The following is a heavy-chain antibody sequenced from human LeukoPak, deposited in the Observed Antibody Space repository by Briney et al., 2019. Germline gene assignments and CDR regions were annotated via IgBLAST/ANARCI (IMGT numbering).Heavy chain of an antibody. CDR2: IKSDGSIT. CDR3: ARDPFYGDADLDS. Sequence: GGSLRLSCAAYGFTFSNYWMHWVRQAPGKGLVWVSRIKSDGSITTYADSVKGRFTISRDNAKNTLYLQMNSLRAEDTAVYYCARDPFYGDADLDSWGQGTLVTVSS. J-gene: IGHJ4*02. D-gene: IGHD4-17*01. V-gene: IGHV3-74*01. CDR1: GFTFSNYW.